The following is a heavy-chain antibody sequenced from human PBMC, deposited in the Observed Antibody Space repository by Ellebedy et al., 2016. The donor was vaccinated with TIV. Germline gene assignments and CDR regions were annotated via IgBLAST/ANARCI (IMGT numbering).Heavy chain of an antibody. Sequence: GGSLRLSXVASGFSFSSYLMSWVRQAPGKGLEWVANIKQDGSKDWYVDSVKGRFTISRDNAKNSLYLQMNSLRAEDTALYYCARDRENWGWSWDIWGQGTMVTVSS. CDR3: ARDRENWGWSWDI. CDR1: GFSFSSYL. V-gene: IGHV3-7*04. J-gene: IGHJ3*02. D-gene: IGHD7-27*01. CDR2: IKQDGSKD.